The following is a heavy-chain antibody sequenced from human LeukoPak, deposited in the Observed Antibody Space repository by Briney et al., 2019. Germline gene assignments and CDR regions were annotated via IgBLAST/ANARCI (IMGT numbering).Heavy chain of an antibody. D-gene: IGHD2-8*01. CDR2: IYFSGST. CDR1: GGSISSGGYY. CDR3: ARGGLMSSL. V-gene: IGHV4-31*03. J-gene: IGHJ4*02. Sequence: SETLSLTCTVSGGSISSGGYYWSWIRQHPGKGLEWIGYIYFSGSTYYNPSLKSRVTISVDTSKDQFSLKLSSVTAADTAVYRSARGGLMSSLWGQGTLVTVSS.